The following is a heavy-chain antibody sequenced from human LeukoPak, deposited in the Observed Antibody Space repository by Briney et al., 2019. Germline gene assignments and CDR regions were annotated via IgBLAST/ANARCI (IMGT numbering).Heavy chain of an antibody. V-gene: IGHV3-33*01. CDR3: ARGSLGTIAVAGTLDY. Sequence: GGSLRLSCAASGFTFSNYGMHWVRQVPGKGLEWVAVIWYDGSNKYYADSVKGRFTISRDNSKNTLYLLMNSLRAEDTAVYYCARGSLGTIAVAGTLDYWGQGILVTVSS. J-gene: IGHJ4*02. D-gene: IGHD6-19*01. CDR1: GFTFSNYG. CDR2: IWYDGSNK.